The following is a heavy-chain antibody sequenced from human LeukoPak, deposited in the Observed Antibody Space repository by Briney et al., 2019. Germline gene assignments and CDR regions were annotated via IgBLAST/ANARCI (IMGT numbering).Heavy chain of an antibody. CDR2: ISAYNGNT. CDR3: ARAPVDLDIVVVVAATPPHDY. CDR1: GYTFTSYG. V-gene: IGHV1-18*01. J-gene: IGHJ4*02. Sequence: ASVKVSCKASGYTFTSYGISWVRQAPEQGLEWMGWISAYNGNTNYAQKLQGRVTMTTDTSTSTAYMELRSLRSDDTAVYYCARAPVDLDIVVVVAATPPHDYWGQGTLVTVSS. D-gene: IGHD2-15*01.